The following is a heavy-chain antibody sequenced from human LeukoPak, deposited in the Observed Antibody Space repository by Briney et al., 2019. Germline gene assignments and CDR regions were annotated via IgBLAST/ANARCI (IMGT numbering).Heavy chain of an antibody. J-gene: IGHJ6*02. CDR2: ISYDGSNK. CDR3: AKVPPPPHGVIVVVRDDYYYGMDV. CDR1: GFTFSSYG. D-gene: IGHD3-22*01. V-gene: IGHV3-30*18. Sequence: GRSLRLSCAASGFTFSSYGMHWVRQAPGKGLEWVAAISYDGSNKYYADSVKGRFTISRDNSKNTLYLQMNSLRAEDTAVYYCAKVPPPPHGVIVVVRDDYYYGMDVWGQGTTVTVSS.